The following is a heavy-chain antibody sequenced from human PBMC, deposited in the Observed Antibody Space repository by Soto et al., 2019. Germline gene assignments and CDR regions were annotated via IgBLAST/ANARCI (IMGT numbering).Heavy chain of an antibody. CDR2: IYYSGST. CDR3: GRHWGYSKRYYYYYMDA. J-gene: IGHJ6*03. Sequence: PSETLSLTCTVSGGSISSYYWSWIRQPPGKGLEWIGYIYYSGSTNYNPSLKSRVTISVDTSKNQFSLKLSSVTAADTAVYYCGRHWGYSKRYYYYYMDAGGKGPTVTVSS. V-gene: IGHV4-59*08. CDR1: GGSISSYY. D-gene: IGHD4-4*01.